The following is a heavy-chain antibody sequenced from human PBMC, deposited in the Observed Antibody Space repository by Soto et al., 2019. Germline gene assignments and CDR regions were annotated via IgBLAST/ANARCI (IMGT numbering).Heavy chain of an antibody. V-gene: IGHV4-31*03. CDR1: GGSVSSGGYY. CDR2: IYYSGST. CDR3: ARVVKSPTRDGYNNVHNFDF. D-gene: IGHD4-4*01. Sequence: QVQLQESGPGLVKPSQTLSLTCTVSGGSVSSGGYYWSWIRQRPGKGLEWMGYIYYSGSTSYNPSLKSRVAISVDTSKNQFSLRLSSVTAADTAVYYCARVVKSPTRDGYNNVHNFDFWGQGTLVTVSS. J-gene: IGHJ4*02.